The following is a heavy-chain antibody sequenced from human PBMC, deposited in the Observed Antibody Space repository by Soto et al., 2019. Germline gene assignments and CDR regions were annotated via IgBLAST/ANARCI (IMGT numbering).Heavy chain of an antibody. D-gene: IGHD6-13*01. J-gene: IGHJ4*02. Sequence: QVQLQESGPGLVMPSETLSLTCTVSGDSISGSPYFWGWIRQPPGKRLEWIGSIFYDGYTLYTPSLKSRVPMSVDTSKTQFSLKLTSVAAADTAIYVCARLQAAVPHYWGQGILVTVSS. CDR2: IFYDGYT. CDR1: GDSISGSPYF. V-gene: IGHV4-39*01. CDR3: ARLQAAVPHY.